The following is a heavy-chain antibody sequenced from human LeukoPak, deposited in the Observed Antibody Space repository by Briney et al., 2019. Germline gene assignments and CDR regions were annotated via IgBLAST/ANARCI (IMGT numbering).Heavy chain of an antibody. CDR1: GFTFSSYA. J-gene: IGHJ4*02. CDR2: ISGSGGST. D-gene: IGHD3-22*01. CDR3: ASLTYYYDSSGYSSNDY. V-gene: IGHV3-23*01. Sequence: GGSLRLPCAASGFTFSSYAMSWVRQAPGKGLEWVSAISGSGGSTYYADSVKGRFTISRDNSKNTLYLQMNSLRAEDTAVYYCASLTYYYDSSGYSSNDYWGQGTLVTVSS.